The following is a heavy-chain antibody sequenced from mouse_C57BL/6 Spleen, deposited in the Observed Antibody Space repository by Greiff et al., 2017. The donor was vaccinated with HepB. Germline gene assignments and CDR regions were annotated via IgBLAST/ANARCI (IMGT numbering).Heavy chain of an antibody. D-gene: IGHD2-5*01. CDR1: GYSITSGYD. V-gene: IGHV3-1*01. Sequence: EVHLVESGPGMVKPSQSLSLTCTVTGYSITSGYDWHWIRHFPGNKLEWMGYISYSGSTNYNPSLKSRISITHDTSKNHFFLKLNSVTTEDTATYYCARDYSNYGYFDVWGTGTTVTVSS. J-gene: IGHJ1*03. CDR3: ARDYSNYGYFDV. CDR2: ISYSGST.